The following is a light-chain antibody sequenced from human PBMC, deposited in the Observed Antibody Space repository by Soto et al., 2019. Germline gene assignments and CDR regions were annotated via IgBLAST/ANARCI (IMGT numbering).Light chain of an antibody. CDR1: SSNIGSKT. V-gene: IGLV1-44*01. CDR2: SNN. Sequence: QSVLTHPTSASGTPGQRVTISCSGSSSNIGSKTVNWYQQLPGTAPKLLIYSNNQRPSGVPDRFSGSKSGTSASLAISGLQSEDEADYNCATWDDSLNGTVFGGGTKVTVL. J-gene: IGLJ3*02. CDR3: ATWDDSLNGTV.